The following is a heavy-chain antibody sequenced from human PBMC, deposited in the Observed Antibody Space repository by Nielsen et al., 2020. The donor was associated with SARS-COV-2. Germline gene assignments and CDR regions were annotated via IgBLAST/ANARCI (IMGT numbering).Heavy chain of an antibody. V-gene: IGHV3-33*08. J-gene: IGHJ4*02. CDR3: AREGAVAGFDY. Sequence: PLRLSSAASGITYSSYGKHWDRKAPGKGLEWVAVIWYDGSNKYYADSVKGRFTISRDNSKNTLYLQMNSLRAEDTAVYYCAREGAVAGFDYWGQGTLVTVSS. D-gene: IGHD6-19*01. CDR1: GITYSSYG. CDR2: IWYDGSNK.